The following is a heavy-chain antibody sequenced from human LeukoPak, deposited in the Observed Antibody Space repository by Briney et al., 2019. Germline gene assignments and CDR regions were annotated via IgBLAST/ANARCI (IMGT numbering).Heavy chain of an antibody. Sequence: KSSETLSLTCSVYGGSFSGYYWGWIRQPPGKGVGWIGEINRSGSTNYNPSLKSPVTISVDTSKNQFSLKLSSVTAADTAVYYCARDRGYSSYFDYWGQGTLVTVSS. V-gene: IGHV4-34*01. D-gene: IGHD4-11*01. J-gene: IGHJ4*02. CDR2: INRSGST. CDR3: ARDRGYSSYFDY. CDR1: GGSFSGYY.